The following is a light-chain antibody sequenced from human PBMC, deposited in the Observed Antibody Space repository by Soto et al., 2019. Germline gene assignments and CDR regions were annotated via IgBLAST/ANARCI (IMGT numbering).Light chain of an antibody. CDR1: QSVNTF. V-gene: IGKV3-11*01. Sequence: ELVLTQSPGTLSLSPGERATLSCRASQSVNTFLVWYQQRPGQAPRLLIYDASHRAAGIPARFSGSGFGTDFTLTISSLEPEDAAVYYCQQRSNWPPITFGQGTRLEIK. CDR3: QQRSNWPPIT. J-gene: IGKJ5*01. CDR2: DAS.